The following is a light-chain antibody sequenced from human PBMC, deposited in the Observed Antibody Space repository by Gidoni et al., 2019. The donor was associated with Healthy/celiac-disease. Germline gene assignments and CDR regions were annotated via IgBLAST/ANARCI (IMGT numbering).Light chain of an antibody. Sequence: DIQMTQSPSTLSASVGDRVTITCRASQSISSWLAWYQQKPGKAPKLLIYKASSLESGVPSRFSGSGSGKEFTLTISSLQPDDFATYYCQQYNSYSARTFGQGTKVEIK. J-gene: IGKJ1*01. CDR3: QQYNSYSART. V-gene: IGKV1-5*03. CDR1: QSISSW. CDR2: KAS.